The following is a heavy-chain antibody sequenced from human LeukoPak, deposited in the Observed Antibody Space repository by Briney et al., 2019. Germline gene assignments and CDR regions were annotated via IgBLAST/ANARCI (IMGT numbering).Heavy chain of an antibody. CDR3: ARAGAPLVVPAANFDY. Sequence: ASVKVSCKASGYTFTSYGISWVRQAPGQGLEWMGWICAYNGNTNYAQKLQGRVTMTTDTSTSTAYMELRSLRSDDTAVYYCARAGAPLVVPAANFDYWGQGTLVTVSS. D-gene: IGHD2-2*01. J-gene: IGHJ4*02. CDR1: GYTFTSYG. V-gene: IGHV1-18*04. CDR2: ICAYNGNT.